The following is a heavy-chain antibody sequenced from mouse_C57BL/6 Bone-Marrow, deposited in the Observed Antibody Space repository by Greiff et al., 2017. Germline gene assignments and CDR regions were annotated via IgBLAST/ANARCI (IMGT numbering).Heavy chain of an antibody. J-gene: IGHJ3*01. D-gene: IGHD3-1*01. CDR3: AKIGGGWFAD. V-gene: IGHV1-81*01. CDR2: IYPRSGNT. Sequence: QVQLQQSGAELARPGASVKLSCKASGYTFTSYGISWVKQRTGQGLEWIGEIYPRSGNTYYNEKLKGKATLTADKSSSTAYMELRSLTSEDSAVYFCAKIGGGWFADWGQGTLVTVSA. CDR1: GYTFTSYG.